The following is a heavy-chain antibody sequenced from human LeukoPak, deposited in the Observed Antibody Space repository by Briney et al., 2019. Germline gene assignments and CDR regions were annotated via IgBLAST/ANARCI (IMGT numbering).Heavy chain of an antibody. D-gene: IGHD3-22*01. V-gene: IGHV5-51*01. CDR3: ASTTIDDYYDSSGPDAFDI. J-gene: IGHJ3*02. CDR2: FYPFDSTT. Sequence: GESLKISCQASGYSFSSYWIGWVRQKPGKGLEWMGIFYPFDSTTMYSPSFQGQVTISVDKSISTAYLQWSSLKASDTAMYYCASTTIDDYYDSSGPDAFDIWGQGTMVTVSS. CDR1: GYSFSSYW.